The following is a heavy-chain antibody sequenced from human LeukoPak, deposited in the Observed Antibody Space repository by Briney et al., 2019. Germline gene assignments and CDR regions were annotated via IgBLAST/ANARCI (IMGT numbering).Heavy chain of an antibody. CDR2: INQDGSEE. CDR1: GFSFSNYW. V-gene: IGHV3-7*01. Sequence: GGSLRLSCAASGFSFSNYWMTWVRQAPGKGLEWVAHINQDGSEEHYMDSVKARFTISRDNAKYSLSLQMNSLRAEDTAVYYCVRDGGVSGYDLLDYWGQGTLVTVSS. J-gene: IGHJ4*02. CDR3: VRDGGVSGYDLLDY. D-gene: IGHD5-12*01.